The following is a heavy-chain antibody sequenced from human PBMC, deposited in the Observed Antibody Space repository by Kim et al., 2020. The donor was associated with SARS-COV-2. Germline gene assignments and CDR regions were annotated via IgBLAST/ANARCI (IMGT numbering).Heavy chain of an antibody. V-gene: IGHV3-30-3*01. CDR3: ARRAGRAFDI. Sequence: GGSLRLSCAASGFTFSSYAMHWVRQAPGKGLEWVAVISYDGSNKYYADSVKGRFTISRDNSKNTLYLQMNSLRAEDTAVYYCARRAGRAFDIWGQGTMVTVSS. CDR1: GFTFSSYA. CDR2: ISYDGSNK. J-gene: IGHJ3*02.